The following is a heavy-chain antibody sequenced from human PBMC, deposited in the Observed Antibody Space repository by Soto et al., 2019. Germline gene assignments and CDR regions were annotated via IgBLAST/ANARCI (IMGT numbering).Heavy chain of an antibody. J-gene: IGHJ4*02. CDR2: ISGSGGST. Sequence: GGSLRLSCAASGFTFSSYAMSWVRQTPGKGLEWVSSISGSGGSTYYADSVKGRVTISRDNSKNTLHLQMDSLRAEDTAVYYCAKAGYDDLVVVIAAKLYYFDYWGQGTLVTVSS. CDR1: GFTFSSYA. D-gene: IGHD2-15*01. CDR3: AKAGYDDLVVVIAAKLYYFDY. V-gene: IGHV3-23*01.